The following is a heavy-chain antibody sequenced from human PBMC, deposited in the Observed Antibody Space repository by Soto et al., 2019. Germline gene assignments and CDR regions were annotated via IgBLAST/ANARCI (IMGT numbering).Heavy chain of an antibody. J-gene: IGHJ3*02. CDR3: ARGISYGLWLGELGAFDI. Sequence: PSETLSITCAFYVGSFSVYYWSWIRQPPGKGLEWIGEINNSGSTNYNPSLKSRVTISVDTSKNQFSLNLSSVTAADTAVYYCARGISYGLWLGELGAFDIWGKGTMVTVSS. CDR1: VGSFSVYY. D-gene: IGHD3-10*01. V-gene: IGHV4-34*01. CDR2: INNSGST.